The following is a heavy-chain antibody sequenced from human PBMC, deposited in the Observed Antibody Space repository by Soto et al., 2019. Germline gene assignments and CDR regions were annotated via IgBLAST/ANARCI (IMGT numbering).Heavy chain of an antibody. V-gene: IGHV3-23*01. CDR3: AKALDGIDDYFYAMGV. J-gene: IGHJ6*02. CDR1: GFIFGRYP. Sequence: GGSLRLSCAGSGFIFGRYPMTWVRQAPGKGLEWISAISGRGDSTYYADAVKGRFTISRDNSKNSLYLQMNSLRFDDTAIYYCAKALDGIDDYFYAMGVWGQGTTVTVSS. CDR2: ISGRGDST. D-gene: IGHD1-1*01.